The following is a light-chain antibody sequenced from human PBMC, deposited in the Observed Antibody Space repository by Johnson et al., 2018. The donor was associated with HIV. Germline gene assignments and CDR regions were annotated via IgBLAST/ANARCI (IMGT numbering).Light chain of an antibody. CDR1: SSNIGNNY. V-gene: IGLV1-51*01. CDR3: GTWDNSLIPVYV. CDR2: DNN. Sequence: VLTQPPSVSAAPGQKVTISCSGSSSNIGNNYVSWYQQVPGTAPKLLIFDNNKRPSGIPDRFSGSKSGTSATLGITGLQTGDEADYYCGTWDNSLIPVYVFGTPTKVSVL. J-gene: IGLJ1*01.